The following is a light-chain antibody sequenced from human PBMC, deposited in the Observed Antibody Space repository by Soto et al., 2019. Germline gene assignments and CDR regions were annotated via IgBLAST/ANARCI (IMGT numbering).Light chain of an antibody. CDR2: AAS. V-gene: IGKV1-6*01. CDR1: QGIRND. Sequence: AIQMTQSPSSLSASAGDRVTITCRASQGIRNDLGWYQQKPGPAPKLLIYAASNLESGVPSRFSGSGSGTDFTPTINSLQSEDFAVYYCLQDYSYPRTFGQGTKVEIK. CDR3: LQDYSYPRT. J-gene: IGKJ1*01.